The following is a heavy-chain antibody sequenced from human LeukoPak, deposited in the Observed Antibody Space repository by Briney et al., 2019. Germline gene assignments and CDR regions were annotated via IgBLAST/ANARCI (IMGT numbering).Heavy chain of an antibody. V-gene: IGHV3-74*01. D-gene: IGHD4-11*01. CDR3: ARDPGHSNYINDY. Sequence: PGGSLRLSCAAYGFTFSNYWMHWVRHSPGKGLVWVSRISSDGTNTNYADSVKGRFTIPRDNAENTLYLQMTSLRAEDTAVFYCARDPGHSNYINDYWGQGTLVTVSS. J-gene: IGHJ4*02. CDR2: ISSDGTNT. CDR1: GFTFSNYW.